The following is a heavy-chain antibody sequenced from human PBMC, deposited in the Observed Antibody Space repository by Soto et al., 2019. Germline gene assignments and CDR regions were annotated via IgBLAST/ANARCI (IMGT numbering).Heavy chain of an antibody. Sequence: PSETLSLTCTVSGGSISSYYWSWIRQPPGKGLEWIGYIYYSGSTNYNPSLKSRVTISVDTSKNQFSLKLSSVTAADTAVYYCARSIRIFGEIKPPDYWGQGTLVTVSS. D-gene: IGHD3-3*01. J-gene: IGHJ4*02. CDR1: GGSISSYY. V-gene: IGHV4-59*01. CDR3: ARSIRIFGEIKPPDY. CDR2: IYYSGST.